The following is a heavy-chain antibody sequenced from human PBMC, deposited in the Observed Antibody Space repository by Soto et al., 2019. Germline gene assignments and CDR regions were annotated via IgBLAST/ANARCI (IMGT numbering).Heavy chain of an antibody. CDR1: GDTVTKYG. CDR3: ANAPSIAVAGKET. CDR2: ISFYNGHT. Sequence: QVQLVQSGGEVKKPGASVKVSCKASGDTVTKYGISWVRQAPGQGLEWLGWISFYNGHTNYALKFQDRITFTTDTSTSTASIELRSLTSDDTAVYFCANAPSIAVAGKETWGQGTLVTVSS. D-gene: IGHD6-19*01. J-gene: IGHJ4*02. V-gene: IGHV1-18*01.